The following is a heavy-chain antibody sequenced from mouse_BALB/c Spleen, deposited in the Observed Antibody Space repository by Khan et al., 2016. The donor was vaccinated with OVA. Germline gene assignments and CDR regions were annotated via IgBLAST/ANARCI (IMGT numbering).Heavy chain of an antibody. V-gene: IGHV1-7*01. CDR1: GYTFINYW. Sequence: VQLQQSGAELAKPGASVKMSCKASGYTFINYWILWVKQRPGQGLEWIGYINPSTAYTEYNQNFKDKATLTADKSSRTAYMQLSSLTSEDSAVYYCARGGLRWDFDYWGQGTTLTVSS. CDR3: ARGGLRWDFDY. D-gene: IGHD1-1*01. J-gene: IGHJ2*01. CDR2: INPSTAYT.